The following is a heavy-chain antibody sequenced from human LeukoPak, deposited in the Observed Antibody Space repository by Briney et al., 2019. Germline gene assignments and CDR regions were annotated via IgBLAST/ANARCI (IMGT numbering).Heavy chain of an antibody. J-gene: IGHJ4*02. V-gene: IGHV3-23*01. Sequence: PGGSLRLSCAGSTFTFSSYAMSWVRQAPGKGLEWVSGISGSGGSTYFADSVKGRFTISRDNSKNRLYLQMNSLRVEDTAVYYCAKESYFESRRGKGNFDHWGQGTLVTVSS. D-gene: IGHD1-26*01. CDR2: ISGSGGST. CDR1: TFTFSSYA. CDR3: AKESYFESRRGKGNFDH.